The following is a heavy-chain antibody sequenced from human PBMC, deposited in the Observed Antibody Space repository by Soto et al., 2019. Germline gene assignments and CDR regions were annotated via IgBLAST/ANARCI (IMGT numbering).Heavy chain of an antibody. Sequence: QVQLVQSGAEVKKPGASVKISCKASGYSFTDHYIHWIRQAPGQGLEWMGWIIPNDGGTKYAQKFQDRINMTRDTSITTAYMDLSRLRSDDKAVYYCAREEGISDWHAFDYWGQGTLVTVSS. V-gene: IGHV1-2*02. CDR1: GYSFTDHY. D-gene: IGHD6-19*01. J-gene: IGHJ4*02. CDR3: AREEGISDWHAFDY. CDR2: IIPNDGGT.